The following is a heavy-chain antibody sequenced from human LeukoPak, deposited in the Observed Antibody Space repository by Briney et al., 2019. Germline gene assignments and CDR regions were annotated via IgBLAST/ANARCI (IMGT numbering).Heavy chain of an antibody. Sequence: GGSLRLSCAASGFTFSSYSMNWVRQAPGKGLEWVSSISSSSSYIYYADSVKGQFTISRDNAKNSLYLQMNSLRAEDTAVYYCARGEQWELRNWGQGTLVTVSS. D-gene: IGHD1-26*01. V-gene: IGHV3-21*01. CDR2: ISSSSSYI. J-gene: IGHJ4*02. CDR1: GFTFSSYS. CDR3: ARGEQWELRN.